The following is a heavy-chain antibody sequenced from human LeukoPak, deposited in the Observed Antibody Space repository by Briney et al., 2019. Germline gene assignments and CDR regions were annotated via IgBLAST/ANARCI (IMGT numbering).Heavy chain of an antibody. Sequence: GGSLRLSCAASGFTFSNYGMHWVRQAPGKGLEWVAVISYDGNNKYYADSVKGRFTIPRDNSKNTLYLQMNSLRAEDTAVYYCALVGDYYGMDVWGQGTTVTVSS. CDR2: ISYDGNNK. D-gene: IGHD3-10*01. CDR1: GFTFSNYG. CDR3: ALVGDYYGMDV. V-gene: IGHV3-30*03. J-gene: IGHJ6*02.